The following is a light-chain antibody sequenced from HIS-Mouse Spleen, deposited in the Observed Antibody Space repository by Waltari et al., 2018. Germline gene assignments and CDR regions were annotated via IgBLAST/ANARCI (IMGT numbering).Light chain of an antibody. Sequence: QSVLTQPPSASGTPGQRVTISCSGSSSNIGSNYVYWYQQLPGTAPKLLIYRNNPRPAGGPDRYSGPKSGTSASLAISGLRSEDEADYYCAAWDDSLSGPWVFGGGTKLTVL. CDR1: SSNIGSNY. V-gene: IGLV1-47*01. J-gene: IGLJ3*02. CDR3: AAWDDSLSGPWV. CDR2: RNN.